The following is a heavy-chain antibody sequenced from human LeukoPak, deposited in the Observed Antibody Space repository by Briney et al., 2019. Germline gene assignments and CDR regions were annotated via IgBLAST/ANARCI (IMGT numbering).Heavy chain of an antibody. CDR1: GYTFTGYY. V-gene: IGHV1-2*02. J-gene: IGHJ4*02. D-gene: IGHD6-19*01. CDR2: INPNSGGT. Sequence: ASVNVSCKASGYTFTGYYMHWVRQAPGQGLEWMGWINPNSGGTNYAQKFQGRVTMTRDTSTSTVCMELSSLRSEDTAVFYCARAVPGPFFDYWGQGTLVTVSS. CDR3: ARAVPGPFFDY.